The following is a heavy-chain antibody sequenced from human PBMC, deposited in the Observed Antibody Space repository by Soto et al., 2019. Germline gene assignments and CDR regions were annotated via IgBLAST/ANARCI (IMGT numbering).Heavy chain of an antibody. CDR1: GGSISSYY. CDR2: IYYSGST. D-gene: IGHD6-13*01. V-gene: IGHV4-59*01. Sequence: SETLSLTCTVSGGSISSYYWSWIRQPPGKGLEWIGYIYYSGSTNYNPSLKSRVTISVDTSKNQFSLKLSSVTAADTAVYYCARDRYSSSWYKDNWFDPWGQGTLVTVSS. CDR3: ARDRYSSSWYKDNWFDP. J-gene: IGHJ5*02.